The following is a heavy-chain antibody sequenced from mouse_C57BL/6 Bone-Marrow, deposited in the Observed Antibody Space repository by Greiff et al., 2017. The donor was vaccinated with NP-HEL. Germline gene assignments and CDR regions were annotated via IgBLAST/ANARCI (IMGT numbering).Heavy chain of an antibody. CDR2: ISSGGSYT. CDR1: GFTFSSYG. D-gene: IGHD2-1*01. CDR3: ARHGNYGYFDV. V-gene: IGHV5-6*01. Sequence: EVKLMESGGDLVKPGGSLKLSCAASGFTFSSYGMSWVRQTPDKRLEWVATISSGGSYTYYPDNVKGRFTISRDNAKNTLYLQMSSLKSEDTAMYYCARHGNYGYFDVWGTGTTVTVSA. J-gene: IGHJ1*03.